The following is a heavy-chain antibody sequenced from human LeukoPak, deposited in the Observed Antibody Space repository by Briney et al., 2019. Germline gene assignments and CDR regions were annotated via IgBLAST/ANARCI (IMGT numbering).Heavy chain of an antibody. V-gene: IGHV3-64*01. Sequence: GGSLRLSCAASGFTFSSYAMHWVRQAPGKGLEYVSAISSNGGSTYYANSVKGRFTISRDNSKNTLYLQMGSLRAEDMAVYYCARLRGSSGYYYLDYWGQGTLVTVSS. CDR2: ISSNGGST. D-gene: IGHD3-22*01. CDR1: GFTFSSYA. J-gene: IGHJ4*02. CDR3: ARLRGSSGYYYLDY.